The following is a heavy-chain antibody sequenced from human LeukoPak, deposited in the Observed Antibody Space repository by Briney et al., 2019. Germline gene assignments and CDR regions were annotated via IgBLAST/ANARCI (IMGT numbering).Heavy chain of an antibody. D-gene: IGHD3-3*01. CDR2: MNPNSGNT. CDR1: GYTFTSYD. Sequence: ASVKVSCKASGYTFTSYDINWVRQATGQGLEWMGWMNPNSGNTGYAQKFQGRVTITGNTSISTAYMELSSLRSEDTAVYYCAIGHYDFWSGYYGYYYYYYMDAWGKGTTVTVSS. CDR3: AIGHYDFWSGYYGYYYYYYMDA. J-gene: IGHJ6*03. V-gene: IGHV1-8*03.